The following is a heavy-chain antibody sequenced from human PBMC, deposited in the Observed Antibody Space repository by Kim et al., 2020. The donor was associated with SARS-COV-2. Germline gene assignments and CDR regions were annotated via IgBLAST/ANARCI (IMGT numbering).Heavy chain of an antibody. V-gene: IGHV1-8*01. J-gene: IGHJ4*02. D-gene: IGHD1-26*01. Sequence: ASVKVSCKVFGYTFSNYDVNWVRQAAGQGLEWMGWMSPHSGLSVYAQNFQGRLTMTGDASLSTFYMELSRLRSDDTAVYYCARGVGRGQDYWGQGSLVTV. CDR1: GYTFSNYD. CDR3: ARGVGRGQDY. CDR2: MSPHSGLS.